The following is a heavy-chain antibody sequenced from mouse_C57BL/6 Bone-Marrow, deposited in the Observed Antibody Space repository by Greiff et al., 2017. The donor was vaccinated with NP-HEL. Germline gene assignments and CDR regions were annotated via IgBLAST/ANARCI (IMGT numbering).Heavy chain of an antibody. J-gene: IGHJ4*01. CDR2: IDPETGGT. D-gene: IGHD4-1*01. V-gene: IGHV1-15*01. CDR3: TRLSNWDYAMDY. CDR1: GYTFTDYE. Sequence: QVQLQQSGAELVRPGASVTLSCKASGYTFTDYEMHWVKQTPVHGLEWIGAIDPETGGTAYNQKFKGKAILTADKSSSTACMELRSLTSEDSAVYYCTRLSNWDYAMDYWGQGTSVTVSS.